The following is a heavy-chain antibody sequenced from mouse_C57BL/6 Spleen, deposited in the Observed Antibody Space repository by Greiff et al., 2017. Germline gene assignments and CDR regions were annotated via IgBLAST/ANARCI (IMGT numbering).Heavy chain of an antibody. V-gene: IGHV1-69*01. CDR1: GYTFTSYW. CDR3: ARGPYGSTFDY. CDR2: IDPSDSYT. J-gene: IGHJ2*01. Sequence: QVQLKQPGAELVMPGASVKLSCKASGYTFTSYWMHWVKQRPGQGLEWIGEIDPSDSYTNYNQKFKGKSTLTVDKSSSTAYMQLSSLTSEDSAVYYCARGPYGSTFDYWGQGTTLTVSS. D-gene: IGHD1-1*01.